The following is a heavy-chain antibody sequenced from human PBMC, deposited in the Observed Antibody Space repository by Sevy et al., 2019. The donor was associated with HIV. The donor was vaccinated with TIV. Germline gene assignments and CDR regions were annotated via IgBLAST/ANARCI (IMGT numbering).Heavy chain of an antibody. V-gene: IGHV3-48*01. Sequence: GGSLRLSCTASGFTFSSYSMNWVRQAPGKGLEWVSYISSTSSTIYYADSVKGRFTISRDNAKHSLYLQMNSLRAEDTAVYYYARDSAYWYGTDVWGQGTTVTVSS. CDR3: ARDSAYWYGTDV. J-gene: IGHJ6*02. CDR1: GFTFSSYS. CDR2: ISSTSSTI.